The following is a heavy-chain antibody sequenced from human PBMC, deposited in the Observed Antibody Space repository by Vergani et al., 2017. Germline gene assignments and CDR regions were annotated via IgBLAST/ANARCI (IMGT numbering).Heavy chain of an antibody. V-gene: IGHV3-23*01. CDR3: ADLCGDLGFSPF. CDR1: GFTFSTFA. CDR2: ISGQNFRT. D-gene: IGHD2-21*01. Sequence: EVQLLESGGGLVQPGGSLRLSCAASGFTFSTFAMTWVRQAPGKGLEWVSGISGQNFRTNYADSVKGRFTSPRDDSKNTVYLQTNILRAEDTAFYYCADLCGDLGFSPFWGQGTLVTVSS. J-gene: IGHJ4*02.